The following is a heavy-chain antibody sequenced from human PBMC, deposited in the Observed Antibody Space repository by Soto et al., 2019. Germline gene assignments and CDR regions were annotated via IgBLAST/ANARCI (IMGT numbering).Heavy chain of an antibody. J-gene: IGHJ4*02. CDR1: GYSISSGYY. Sequence: SETLSLTGVVSGYSISSGYYWGWIRQPPGKGLEWIGSIYHSGTTYYNPSLKSRVTISVDTSKNQFSLKLSSVTAADTAVYYCARVGVLRFLEWFPFDYWGQGTLVTVSS. D-gene: IGHD3-3*01. CDR3: ARVGVLRFLEWFPFDY. CDR2: IYHSGTT. V-gene: IGHV4-38-2*01.